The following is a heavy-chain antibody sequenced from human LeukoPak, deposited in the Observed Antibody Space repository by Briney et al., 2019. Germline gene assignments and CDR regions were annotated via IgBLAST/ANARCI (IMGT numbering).Heavy chain of an antibody. CDR2: IWYDGSNK. V-gene: IGHV3-33*01. CDR3: ARDGVVGATIFDY. Sequence: GGSLRLSCAASGFTFSSYGMHWVRQAPGKGLEWVAVIWYDGSNKYYADSVKGRFTISRDNSKNTLYLQMNSLRAEDTAVYYCARDGVVGATIFDYWGQGTLVTVPS. D-gene: IGHD1-26*01. CDR1: GFTFSSYG. J-gene: IGHJ4*02.